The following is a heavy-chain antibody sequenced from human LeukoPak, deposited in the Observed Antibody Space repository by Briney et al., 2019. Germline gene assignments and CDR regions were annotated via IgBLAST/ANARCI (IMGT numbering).Heavy chain of an antibody. D-gene: IGHD1-26*01. V-gene: IGHV3-53*01. Sequence: GGSLRLSCAASGFTLSSNYMSWVRQAPGKGLEWVSIIYSSGSTYYADSVKGRFTISRDNSKNTLYLQMNGLRDEDTAVYYCARVRGGSYFSYFDYWGQGTLVTVSS. CDR3: ARVRGGSYFSYFDY. CDR2: IYSSGST. CDR1: GFTLSSNY. J-gene: IGHJ4*02.